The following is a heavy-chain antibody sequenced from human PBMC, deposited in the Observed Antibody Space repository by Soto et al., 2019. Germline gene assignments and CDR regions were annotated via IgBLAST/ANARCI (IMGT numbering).Heavy chain of an antibody. D-gene: IGHD4-4*01. Sequence: QVQLVQSGAAVKKPGASMKVSCRAYGYSFSAHYIYWVRQAPGQGLEWMGWVNPRSGGTNYAQKFQARVIMTRDTSRDTAYMELGSLTSDDTAVYYCAREQSRDDYDGMDVWGQGTKVTVSS. V-gene: IGHV1-2*02. CDR1: GYSFSAHY. J-gene: IGHJ6*02. CDR3: AREQSRDDYDGMDV. CDR2: VNPRSGGT.